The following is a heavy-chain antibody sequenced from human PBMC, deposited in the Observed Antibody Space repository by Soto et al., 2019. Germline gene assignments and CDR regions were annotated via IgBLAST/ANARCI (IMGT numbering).Heavy chain of an antibody. CDR2: IYYSGST. V-gene: IGHV4-31*03. J-gene: IGHJ4*02. D-gene: IGHD4-17*01. CDR3: ARDNYGDSFTYFDY. CDR1: GGSISSGGYY. Sequence: PSETLSLTCTVSGGSISSGGYYWSWIRQHPGKGLEWIGYIYYSGSTYYNPSLKSRVTISVDTSKNQFSLKLSSVTAADTAVYYCARDNYGDSFTYFDYWGQGTLVTVSS.